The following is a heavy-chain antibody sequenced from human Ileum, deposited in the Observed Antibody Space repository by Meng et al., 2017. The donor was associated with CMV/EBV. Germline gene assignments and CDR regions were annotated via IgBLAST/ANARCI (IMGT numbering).Heavy chain of an antibody. Sequence: QGQATESGPGLVRLSQTLSIACSFSGGSINCGNSIWRWIRQPAGQGLEWIGSIYTSGSTDYNPSFKSRVTISVDTSNNQFSLKLSSVTAADTAVYYCASELGNWGQGTLVTVSS. CDR3: ASELGN. J-gene: IGHJ4*02. V-gene: IGHV4-61*02. CDR2: IYTSGST. CDR1: GGSINCGNSI.